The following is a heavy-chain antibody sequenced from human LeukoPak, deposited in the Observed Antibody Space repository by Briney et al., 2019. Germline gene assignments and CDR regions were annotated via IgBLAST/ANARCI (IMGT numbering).Heavy chain of an antibody. V-gene: IGHV4-38-2*02. Sequence: SETLSLTCTVSGYSISSGYYWGWVRPSPGKGLEWIGSIFHSGRTYYNPSLKSRVTISVDTSKNQFSLALTSATDTDTAVYYCARPQVGATSGFDYWGQGTLVTVSS. CDR1: GYSISSGYY. CDR2: IFHSGRT. J-gene: IGHJ4*02. D-gene: IGHD1-26*01. CDR3: ARPQVGATSGFDY.